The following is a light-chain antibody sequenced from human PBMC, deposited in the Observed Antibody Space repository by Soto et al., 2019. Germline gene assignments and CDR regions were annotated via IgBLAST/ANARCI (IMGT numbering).Light chain of an antibody. CDR2: GNS. CDR3: QSYDSSLVQV. J-gene: IGLJ3*02. V-gene: IGLV1-40*01. CDR1: SSNIGAGYD. Sequence: QSVLTQPPSVSGAPGQGVTISCTGSSSNIGAGYDVHWYQQLPGTAPKLLIYGNSNRPSGVPDRFSGSKSGTSASLAITGLQAEDEADYYCQSYDSSLVQVFGGGTKVTVL.